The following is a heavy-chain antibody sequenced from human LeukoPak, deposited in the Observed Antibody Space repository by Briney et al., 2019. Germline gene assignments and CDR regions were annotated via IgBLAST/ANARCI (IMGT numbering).Heavy chain of an antibody. CDR1: GFTFSSYS. J-gene: IGHJ5*02. Sequence: GALRPSCAASGFTFSSYSMNWARQAPGKGLEWVSSISSSSSYIYYADSVKGRFTISRDDAKNSLFLQMNSLRAEDTAVYYCARDGRGDYCSGGSCLMFDPWGQGTLVTVSS. CDR2: ISSSSSYI. CDR3: ARDGRGDYCSGGSCLMFDP. V-gene: IGHV3-21*01. D-gene: IGHD2-15*01.